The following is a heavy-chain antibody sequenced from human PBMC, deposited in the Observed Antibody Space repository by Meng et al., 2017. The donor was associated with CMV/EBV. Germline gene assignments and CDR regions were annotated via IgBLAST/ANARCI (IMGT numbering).Heavy chain of an antibody. V-gene: IGHV3-21*01. CDR1: GFTFSSYS. CDR3: ARDLSHCSSTSCYYYGMDV. Sequence: GESLKISCAASGFTFSSYSMNWVRQAPGKGLEWVSSISSSSSYIYYADSVKGRFTISRDNAKNSLYLQMNSLRAEDTAVYYCARDLSHCSSTSCYYYGMDVWGQGTTVTVSS. J-gene: IGHJ6*02. CDR2: ISSSSSYI. D-gene: IGHD2-2*01.